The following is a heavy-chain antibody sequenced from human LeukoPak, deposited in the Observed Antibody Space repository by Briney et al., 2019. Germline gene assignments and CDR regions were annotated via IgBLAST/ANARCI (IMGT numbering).Heavy chain of an antibody. CDR3: ARDPAYCGGDCYIWFDP. V-gene: IGHV1-2*02. CDR2: INPNSGGT. J-gene: IGHJ5*02. D-gene: IGHD2-21*01. Sequence: VASVKVSCKASGYTFTGYYMHWVRQAPGQGLEWMGWINPNSGGTNYARKFQGRVTMTRDTSISTAYMELSRLRSDDTAVYYCARDPAYCGGDCYIWFDPWGQGTLVTVSS. CDR1: GYTFTGYY.